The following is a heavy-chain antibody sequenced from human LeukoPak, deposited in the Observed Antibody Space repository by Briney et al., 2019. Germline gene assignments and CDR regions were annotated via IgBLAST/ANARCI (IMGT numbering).Heavy chain of an antibody. CDR2: ISGSGGST. Sequence: PGGSLRLSCAASGFTFSSYAMSWVRQAPGKGLEWVSAISGSGGSTYYADSVKGRFTISRDNAKNSLYLQMNSLRAEDTAVYYCARQNTIFGVVIIRSRPIDYWGQGTLVTVSS. J-gene: IGHJ4*02. V-gene: IGHV3-23*01. CDR1: GFTFSSYA. D-gene: IGHD3-3*01. CDR3: ARQNTIFGVVIIRSRPIDY.